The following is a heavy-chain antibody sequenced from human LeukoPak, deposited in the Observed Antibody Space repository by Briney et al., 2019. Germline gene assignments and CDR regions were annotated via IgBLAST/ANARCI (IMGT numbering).Heavy chain of an antibody. J-gene: IGHJ5*02. D-gene: IGHD6-13*01. CDR3: ARKSSGYSSSWYWFDP. V-gene: IGHV4-59*11. CDR1: GGSISSHY. Sequence: SETLSLTCTVSGGSISSHYWSWIRQPPGKGLEWIGYIYYSGSTNYNPSLKSRVTISVDTSKNQFSLKLSSVTAAATAVYYCARKSSGYSSSWYWFDPWGQGTLVTVSS. CDR2: IYYSGST.